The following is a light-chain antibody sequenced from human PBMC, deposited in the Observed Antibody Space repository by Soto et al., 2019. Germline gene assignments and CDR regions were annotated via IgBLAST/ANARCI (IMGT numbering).Light chain of an antibody. CDR3: QTWSTDIRV. Sequence: QSVLTQPPSASASLGASVKLTCTLSSGYNSYAIAWHQQQPEKGPRYLMMLNSDGSHSKGDGIPDRFAGSSSVAERYITIASLQYEDEADYYCQTWSTDIRVFGGGTKLTVL. J-gene: IGLJ3*02. CDR2: LNSDGSH. CDR1: SGYNSYA. V-gene: IGLV4-69*01.